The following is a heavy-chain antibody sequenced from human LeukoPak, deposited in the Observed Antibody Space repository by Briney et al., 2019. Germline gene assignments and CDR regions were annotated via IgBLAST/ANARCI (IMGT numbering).Heavy chain of an antibody. V-gene: IGHV4-4*07. CDR2: ISSSGNT. CDR1: GASISDYY. D-gene: IGHD3-10*01. J-gene: IGHJ4*02. CDR3: ARDRGELYDY. Sequence: PSETLSLTCTVSGASISDYYWSWIRQPAGKGLEWIGRISSSGNTTYNPSLKSRVTMSVDPSKNQFSLKLSSVSAADTAVYYCARDRGELYDYWGQGNLVTVSS.